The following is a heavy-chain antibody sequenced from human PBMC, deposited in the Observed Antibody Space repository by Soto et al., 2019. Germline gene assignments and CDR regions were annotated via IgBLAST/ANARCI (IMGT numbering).Heavy chain of an antibody. J-gene: IGHJ6*02. Sequence: GSLRLSCAGSGFPFSGPIIHWVRQAPGKGLEWVGRIRSKANNYATAFAASVQGRVTISREDSKNTAFLQMNSLKIEDTAVYFCARNLGAKYGMDVWGQGTTVTVSS. CDR3: ARNLGAKYGMDV. CDR2: IRSKANNYAT. CDR1: GFPFSGPI. D-gene: IGHD1-26*01. V-gene: IGHV3-73*01.